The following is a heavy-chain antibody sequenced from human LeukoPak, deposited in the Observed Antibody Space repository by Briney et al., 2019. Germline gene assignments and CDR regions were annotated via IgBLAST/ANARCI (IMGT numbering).Heavy chain of an antibody. CDR1: GFTFSTYA. V-gene: IGHV3-23*01. D-gene: IGHD3-22*01. CDR3: AKDGYNYDSSGHFDY. CDR2: ISGCGGST. J-gene: IGHJ4*02. Sequence: GGSLRLSCAASGFTFSTYAMHWVRQPPGKGLEWDSAISGCGGSTHHADADSVKVRFLISRDNSKTTLYLQINSLRVEGTAVYYCAKDGYNYDSSGHFDYWGQGTLVTVSS.